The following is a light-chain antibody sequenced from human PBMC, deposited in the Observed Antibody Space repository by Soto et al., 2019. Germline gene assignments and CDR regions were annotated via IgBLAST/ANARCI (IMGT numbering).Light chain of an antibody. CDR1: ESISNW. CDR3: QDYSPYSWT. J-gene: IGKJ1*01. CDR2: DAS. V-gene: IGKV1-5*01. Sequence: DIQMTQSPSTLSASVGDTVTITCRASESISNWLAWYQEKPGKAPNLLIYDASSLESGVPSRFSGSGSGTEFTLTISSLQPDDFATYYCQDYSPYSWTFGQGTKVEIK.